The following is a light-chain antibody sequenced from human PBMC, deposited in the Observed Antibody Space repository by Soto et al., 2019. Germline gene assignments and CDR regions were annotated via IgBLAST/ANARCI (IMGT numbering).Light chain of an antibody. CDR3: AAWDDSLSGSWV. J-gene: IGLJ3*02. CDR2: RNN. V-gene: IGLV1-47*01. Sequence: QAVVTQPPSASGTPGQRVTISCSGSSSKIGSNYVSWYQQLPGTAPKLLIYRNNQRPSGVPDRFSGSKSGTSASLAIRGLRSEDEADYYCAAWDDSLSGSWVFGGGTKLTVL. CDR1: SSKIGSNY.